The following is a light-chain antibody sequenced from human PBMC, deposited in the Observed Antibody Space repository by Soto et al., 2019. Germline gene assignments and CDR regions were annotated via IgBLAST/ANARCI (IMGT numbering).Light chain of an antibody. CDR3: QQYGVSPLLYT. Sequence: EIVLVQSPATLSLSPGERATLSCRASQSISHNYLAWYQQKHGQAPRLLIYGASSRATGVPERFSGSGTGTDFSLIIIRLERQDFAVYYCQQYGVSPLLYTFGQGTKVGVK. CDR1: QSISHNY. J-gene: IGKJ2*01. CDR2: GAS. V-gene: IGKV3-20*01.